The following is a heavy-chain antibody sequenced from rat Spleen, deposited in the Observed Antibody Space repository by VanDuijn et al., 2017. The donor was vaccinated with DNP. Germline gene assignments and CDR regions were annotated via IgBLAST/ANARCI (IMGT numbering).Heavy chain of an antibody. Sequence: QVQLKESGPGLVEPSQTLSLTCAVSGFSFTSYGVSWVRQPPGKGLEWIAGISSDGNTYYNSVVKSRLSISRDTSKSQVFLKMNSLQTEDTAIYFCTRDWSRGPFAYWGQGTLVTVSS. CDR2: ISSDGNT. CDR1: GFSFTSYG. J-gene: IGHJ3*01. D-gene: IGHD4-3*01. V-gene: IGHV2S12*01. CDR3: TRDWSRGPFAY.